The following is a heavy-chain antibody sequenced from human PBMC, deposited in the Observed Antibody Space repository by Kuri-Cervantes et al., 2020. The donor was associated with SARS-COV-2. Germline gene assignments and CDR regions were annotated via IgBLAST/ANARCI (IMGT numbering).Heavy chain of an antibody. J-gene: IGHJ4*02. CDR2: ISYDGSNK. Sequence: GGSLRLSCAASGFSFSNYAMHWVRQAPGKGLEWVAVISYDGSNKYYADSVKGRFTISRDNFKNTLYLQMNSLRAEDTAVYYCARTDFWSGYYVDYWGQGTLVTVSS. V-gene: IGHV3-30-3*01. CDR3: ARTDFWSGYYVDY. D-gene: IGHD3-3*01. CDR1: GFSFSNYA.